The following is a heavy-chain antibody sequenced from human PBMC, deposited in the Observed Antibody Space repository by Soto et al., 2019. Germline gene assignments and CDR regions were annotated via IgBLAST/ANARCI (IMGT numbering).Heavy chain of an antibody. CDR1: GFTFSSYA. J-gene: IGHJ6*02. Sequence: QVQLVASGGGVVQPGRSLRLSCAASGFTFSSYAMHWVRQAPGKGLERVAVISYDGSNKYYADSVKGRITISRDNSKNTLYLQMNSLRAEDTTVYYCAREGGKAGYYYGMDFWGRGSTVTFSS. V-gene: IGHV3-30-3*01. CDR3: AREGGKAGYYYGMDF. D-gene: IGHD6-19*01. CDR2: ISYDGSNK.